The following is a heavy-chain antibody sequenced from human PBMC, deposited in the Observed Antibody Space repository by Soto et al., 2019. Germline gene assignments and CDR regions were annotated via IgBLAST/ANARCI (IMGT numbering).Heavy chain of an antibody. V-gene: IGHV1-2*04. J-gene: IGHJ6*02. CDR2: INPKSGGT. D-gene: IGHD2-8*01. CDR1: GYRFTDYH. CDR3: ARGDSTDCSNGVCSFFYNHDMDV. Sequence: ASVKVSCKASGYRFTDYHIHWVRQAPGQGLEWLGRINPKSGGTSTAQKFQGWVTMTTDTSISTASMELTRLTSDDTAIYYCARGDSTDCSNGVCSFFYNHDMDVWGQGTTVTVSS.